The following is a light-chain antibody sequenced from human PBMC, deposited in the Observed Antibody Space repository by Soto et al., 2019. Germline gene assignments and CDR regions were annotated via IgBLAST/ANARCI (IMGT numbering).Light chain of an antibody. CDR1: QSVFYSSKSKNY. J-gene: IGKJ4*01. Sequence: DIVMTQSPDSLALSLGERATINCKSSQSVFYSSKSKNYLAWYQQKPGQPPKLLIYWTSIRDSGVPDRFSGSGSETDFTLTISSLQAEDVAVYYCQQFHSTPFTFGGGTKVEIK. CDR3: QQFHSTPFT. CDR2: WTS. V-gene: IGKV4-1*01.